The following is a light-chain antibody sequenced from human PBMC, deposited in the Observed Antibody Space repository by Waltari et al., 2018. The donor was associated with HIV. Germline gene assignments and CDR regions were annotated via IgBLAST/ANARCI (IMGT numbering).Light chain of an antibody. J-gene: IGLJ1*01. CDR1: RSNIANDN. V-gene: IGLV1-47*01. CDR2: KNY. CDR3: VGWDASLSAYV. Sequence: QSVLTQPPSASGTPGQRVTISCSGRRSNIANDNVYWYQQLPGTAPKLLIYKNYQRPSGVPDRFAGSKSGTSASLAISGLRSEDEADYYCVGWDASLSAYVFGTGTKVTIL.